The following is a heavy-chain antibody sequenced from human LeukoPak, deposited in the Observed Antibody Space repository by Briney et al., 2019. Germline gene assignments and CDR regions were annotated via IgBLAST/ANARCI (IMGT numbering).Heavy chain of an antibody. Sequence: VASVKVSCKASGYTFTSYGISWVRQAPGQGLEWMGWISAYNGNTNYAQKLQGRVTMTTDTPKSTAYMELRSLRSDDTAVYYCARDKPYYYDSSGYYGGDYWGQGTLVTVSS. CDR2: ISAYNGNT. J-gene: IGHJ4*02. CDR3: ARDKPYYYDSSGYYGGDY. CDR1: GYTFTSYG. D-gene: IGHD3-22*01. V-gene: IGHV1-18*01.